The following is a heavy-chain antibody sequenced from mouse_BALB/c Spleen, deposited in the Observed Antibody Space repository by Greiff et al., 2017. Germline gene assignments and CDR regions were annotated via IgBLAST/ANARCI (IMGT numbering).Heavy chain of an antibody. D-gene: IGHD1-1*01. CDR2: IYPGDGDT. CDR1: GYTFTSYW. J-gene: IGHJ3*01. Sequence: QVQLKESGAELARPGASVKLSCKASGYTFTSYWMQWVKQRPGQGLEWIGAIYPGDGDTRYTQKFKGKATLTADKSSSTAYMQLSSLASEDSAVYYCARPRHNYEDLFAYWGQGTLVTVSA. CDR3: ARPRHNYEDLFAY. V-gene: IGHV1-87*01.